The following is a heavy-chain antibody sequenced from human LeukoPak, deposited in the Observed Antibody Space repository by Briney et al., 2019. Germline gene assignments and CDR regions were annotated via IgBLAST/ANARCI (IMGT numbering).Heavy chain of an antibody. Sequence: GASVKISCKVSGYTLTELSMHWVRQAPGKGLEWMGGFDPEDGETIYAQKFQGRVTMTEDTSTDTAYMELRSLRSDDTAVYYCARDTVWAAGTSQYFQHWGQGTLVTVSS. CDR3: ARDTVWAAGTSQYFQH. CDR2: FDPEDGET. J-gene: IGHJ1*01. D-gene: IGHD6-13*01. CDR1: GYTLTELS. V-gene: IGHV1-24*01.